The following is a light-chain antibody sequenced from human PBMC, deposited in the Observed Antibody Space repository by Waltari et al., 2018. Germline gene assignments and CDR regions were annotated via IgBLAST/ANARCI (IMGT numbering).Light chain of an antibody. CDR1: QDITTS. CDR2: NAS. V-gene: IGKV1-33*01. J-gene: IGKJ2*01. Sequence: DIQMTQSPSARSASVGDRVTFTCQSTQDITTSLSWFQQKPGEAPRLLIYNASTLQPGVPSRCSGTGSATGFSLTITSLQLDDSATYYCQQFHSLPYTFARGTKLHIK. CDR3: QQFHSLPYT.